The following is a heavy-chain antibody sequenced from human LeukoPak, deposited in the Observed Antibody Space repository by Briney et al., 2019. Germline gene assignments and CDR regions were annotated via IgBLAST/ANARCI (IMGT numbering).Heavy chain of an antibody. V-gene: IGHV1-69*04. CDR1: GGTFSSYA. D-gene: IGHD2-2*02. CDR2: IIPILGIA. J-gene: IGHJ5*02. Sequence: SVKVSCKASGGTFSSYAISWVRQAPGQGLEWMGRIIPILGIANYAQKFQGRVTITADKSTSTAYMELSSLRSEDMAVYYCARGDIVVLPAGIPHNWFDPWGQGTLVTVSS. CDR3: ARGDIVVLPAGIPHNWFDP.